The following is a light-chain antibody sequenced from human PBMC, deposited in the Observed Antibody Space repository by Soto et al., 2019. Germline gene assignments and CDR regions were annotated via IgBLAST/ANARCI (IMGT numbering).Light chain of an antibody. CDR3: QQSYSSPWT. CDR2: GAS. Sequence: DIQMTQSPSSLSASVGDRVTITCRTSQSIGRYLNWYQHKPGKAPNLLIYGASSLQSGVPSRFSGSGSGTDFTLTINSLQPEDSATYYCQQSYSSPWTFGQGTKVDIK. V-gene: IGKV1-39*01. J-gene: IGKJ1*01. CDR1: QSIGRY.